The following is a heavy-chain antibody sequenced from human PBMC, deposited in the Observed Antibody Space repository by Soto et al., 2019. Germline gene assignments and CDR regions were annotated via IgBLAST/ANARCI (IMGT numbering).Heavy chain of an antibody. CDR1: GGTFSSYA. J-gene: IGHJ3*02. D-gene: IGHD3-3*01. Sequence: SVKVSCKASGGTFSSYAISWVRQAPGQGLEWMGGIIPIFGTANYAQKFQGRVTITADESTSTAYMELSSLRSEDTAAYYCARVPRRYDFWSGPNDAFDIWGQGTMVTVSS. CDR2: IIPIFGTA. CDR3: ARVPRRYDFWSGPNDAFDI. V-gene: IGHV1-69*13.